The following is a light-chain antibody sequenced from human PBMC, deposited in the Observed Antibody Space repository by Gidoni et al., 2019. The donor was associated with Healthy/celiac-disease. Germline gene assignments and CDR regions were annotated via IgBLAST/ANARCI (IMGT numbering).Light chain of an antibody. CDR1: QSVSSY. CDR2: DAS. V-gene: IGKV3-11*01. J-gene: IGKJ4*01. CDR3: QQRSNWPPLT. Sequence: IVLTKSPATLSLSPGERATLPCRASQSVSSYLAWYQQKPGQAPRLLIYDASNRATGIPARFSGSGSGTDFTLTISSLEPEDFAVYYCQQRSNWPPLTFGGGTKVEIK.